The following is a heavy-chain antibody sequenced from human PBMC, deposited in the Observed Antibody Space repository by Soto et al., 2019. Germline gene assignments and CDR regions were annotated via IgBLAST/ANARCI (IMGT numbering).Heavy chain of an antibody. CDR1: GGSISSYY. Sequence: QVQLQESGPGLVKPSETLSLTCTVSGGSISSYYWSWIRQPPGKGLEWIGYIYYSGSTNYNPSLKSRVTISVDTSKNQFSLKLSSVTAADTAVYYCARGLITFGGVIAPLDYWGQGTLVTVSS. J-gene: IGHJ4*02. V-gene: IGHV4-59*01. CDR2: IYYSGST. CDR3: ARGLITFGGVIAPLDY. D-gene: IGHD3-16*02.